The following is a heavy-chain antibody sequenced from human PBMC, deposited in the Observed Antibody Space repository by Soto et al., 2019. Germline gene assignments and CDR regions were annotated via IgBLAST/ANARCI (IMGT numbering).Heavy chain of an antibody. CDR2: ISGSGGST. CDR3: EKDMGYGSYYYYGMDV. Sequence: EVQLLESGGGLVQPGGSLRLSCAASGFTFSSYAMSWVLQAPGKGLEWVSAISGSGGSTYYADSVKGRFTISRDNSKNTLNLQMNSLRAEDTAVYYCEKDMGYGSYYYYGMDVWGQGTTVTVSS. J-gene: IGHJ6*02. CDR1: GFTFSSYA. D-gene: IGHD5-12*01. V-gene: IGHV3-23*01.